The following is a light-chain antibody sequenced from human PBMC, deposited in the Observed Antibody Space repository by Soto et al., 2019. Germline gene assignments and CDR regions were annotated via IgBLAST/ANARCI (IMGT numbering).Light chain of an antibody. J-gene: IGLJ2*01. CDR2: EVS. Sequence: QSALTQPASVSGSPGQSITISCTGTSSDVGGYNYVSWYQQHPGKAPKLMIYEVSNRPSGVSNRFSGSKSGNTASLTISGLQAEDDADYNCSSYTSSSPLFGGGTKLTVL. CDR1: SSDVGGYNY. CDR3: SSYTSSSPL. V-gene: IGLV2-14*01.